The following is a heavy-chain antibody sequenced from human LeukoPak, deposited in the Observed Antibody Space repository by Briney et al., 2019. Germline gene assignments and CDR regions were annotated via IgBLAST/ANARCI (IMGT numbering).Heavy chain of an antibody. J-gene: IGHJ6*02. D-gene: IGHD6-6*01. CDR3: ARVRAARPDYYYYYGMDV. Sequence: GSSVKVSCKASGYTFTSYYMHWVRQAPGQGLEWMGIINPSGGSTSYAQKFQGRVTMTRDTSTSTGYMGLSSLRSEDTAVYYCARVRAARPDYYYYYGMDVWGQGTTVTVSS. V-gene: IGHV1-46*01. CDR2: INPSGGST. CDR1: GYTFTSYY.